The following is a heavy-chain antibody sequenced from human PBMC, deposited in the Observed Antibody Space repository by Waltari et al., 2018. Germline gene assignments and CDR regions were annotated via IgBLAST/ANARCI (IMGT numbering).Heavy chain of an antibody. V-gene: IGHV1-8*01. CDR3: ARSSYRNPRSPTGY. CDR2: MNPNSGNT. D-gene: IGHD1-1*01. CDR1: GYTFTSYD. Sequence: QVQLVQSGAEVKKPGASVKVSCKASGYTFTSYDINWVRQATGQGLEWMGWMNPNSGNTGYAQKFQGRVTMTRNTSISTAYMELSSLRSEDTAGYYCARSSYRNPRSPTGYWGQGTLVTVSS. J-gene: IGHJ4*02.